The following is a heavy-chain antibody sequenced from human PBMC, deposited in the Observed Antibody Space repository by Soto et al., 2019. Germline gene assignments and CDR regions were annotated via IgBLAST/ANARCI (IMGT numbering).Heavy chain of an antibody. D-gene: IGHD2-8*02. CDR1: GFTFHDHA. J-gene: IGHJ3*01. Sequence: EVQLVESGGALVQPGRSLRLSCAASGFTFHDHAMHWVRQVPGKGLEWISGISWNSETTRYAESVKGRFTICRDNAKNSLDLQMNSLRVEDTALYYCAKDKASAGAFNAFDVWGQGTMVTVSS. CDR3: AKDKASAGAFNAFDV. CDR2: ISWNSETT. V-gene: IGHV3-9*01.